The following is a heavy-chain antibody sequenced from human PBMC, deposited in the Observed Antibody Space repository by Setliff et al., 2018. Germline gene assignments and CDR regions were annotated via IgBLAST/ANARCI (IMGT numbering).Heavy chain of an antibody. V-gene: IGHV1-69*05. J-gene: IGHJ6*03. D-gene: IGHD5-18*01. CDR1: GDTFSSYG. Sequence: ASVKVSCKASGDTFSSYGISWVRQAPGQGLEWMGGAIPMFGSTTYAQKFQGRVTIITDESTTTAYMELSSLGSEDTAVYYCVREGVDTRSSTDYRYYMDVWGKGTTVTVS. CDR3: VREGVDTRSSTDYRYYMDV. CDR2: AIPMFGST.